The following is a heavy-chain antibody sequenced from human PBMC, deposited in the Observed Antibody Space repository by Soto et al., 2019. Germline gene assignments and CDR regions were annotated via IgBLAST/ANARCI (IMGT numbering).Heavy chain of an antibody. CDR1: GFTFSSYW. J-gene: IGHJ6*02. CDR3: ERDLSSYGMDV. V-gene: IGHV3-7*01. CDR2: IKQDGSEK. D-gene: IGHD2-2*01. Sequence: EVQLVESGGGLVQPGGSLRLSCAASGFTFSSYWMSWVRQAPGKGLEWVANIKQDGSEKYYVDSVKGRFTISRDNAKNSLYLQMHSLRAEDTDVYYCERDLSSYGMDVWGQGTTVTVSS.